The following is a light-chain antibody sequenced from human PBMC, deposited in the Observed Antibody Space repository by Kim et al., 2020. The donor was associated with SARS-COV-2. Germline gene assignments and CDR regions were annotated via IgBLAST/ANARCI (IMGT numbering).Light chain of an antibody. CDR1: QSVRNN. V-gene: IGKV3-15*01. CDR2: GAS. Sequence: EIVMTQSPATLSVSPGDRATLSCRASQSVRNNLAWYQQKRGQAPRLLISGASTRATGIPARFSGSGSGTEFTLTISSLQSEDFAVYYCQQYNNWWTFGQGTKVEIK. CDR3: QQYNNWWT. J-gene: IGKJ1*01.